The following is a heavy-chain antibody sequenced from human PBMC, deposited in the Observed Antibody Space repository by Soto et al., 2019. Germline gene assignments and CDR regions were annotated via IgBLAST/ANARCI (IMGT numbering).Heavy chain of an antibody. CDR3: ARDRPGGGIEAAIDY. CDR2: ISSDGSKK. CDR1: GFSFSSYA. Sequence: QVPLVESGGGVVQPGASLRLSCAASGFSFSSYAIHWVRQAPGRGLEWVAVISSDGSKKYYADSVKGRFTISRDNSKSTLYLQVNSLRGEDTAIYYCARDRPGGGIEAAIDYWGQGTLVTVSS. V-gene: IGHV3-30-3*01. D-gene: IGHD6-13*01. J-gene: IGHJ4*02.